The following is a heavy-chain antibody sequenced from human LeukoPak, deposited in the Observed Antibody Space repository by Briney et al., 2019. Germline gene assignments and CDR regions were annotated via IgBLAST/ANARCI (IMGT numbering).Heavy chain of an antibody. CDR1: GFTFSNYA. CDR2: ISHDGSNQ. V-gene: IGHV3-30-3*01. CDR3: ARQPCSGGTCYFDY. Sequence: PGGSLRLSCAASGFTFSNYAMHWVRQAPGKGLKWVAVISHDGSNQYYADSVKGRFTISRDNSKDTFYLQINSLRPEDTAVYYCARQPCSGGTCYFDYWGQGTLVTVSS. J-gene: IGHJ4*02. D-gene: IGHD2-15*01.